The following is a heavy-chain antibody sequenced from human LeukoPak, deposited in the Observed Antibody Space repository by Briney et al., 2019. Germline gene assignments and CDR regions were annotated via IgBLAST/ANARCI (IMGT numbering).Heavy chain of an antibody. V-gene: IGHV3-30*02. D-gene: IGHD2-15*01. Sequence: PGGSLRLSCPASGFSFSSYGMHWVRQAPGKGLEWVAFIRYDGSNKYYADSVKGRFTISRDNSKNTLYLQMNSLRAEDTAVYYCAKEVVVVVAATPGVDYWGQGTLVTVSS. CDR1: GFSFSSYG. CDR3: AKEVVVVVAATPGVDY. CDR2: IRYDGSNK. J-gene: IGHJ4*02.